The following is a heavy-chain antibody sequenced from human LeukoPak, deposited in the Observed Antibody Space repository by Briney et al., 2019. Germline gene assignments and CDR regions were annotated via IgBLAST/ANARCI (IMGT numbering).Heavy chain of an antibody. V-gene: IGHV2-5*01. CDR3: AHLTATAYFYDY. CDR1: GFSLSTSGVA. D-gene: IGHD5-18*01. Sequence: SGPTLVNPTQTLTLNCTFSGFSLSTSGVAVGWIRQPPGKALEWLAHIYWNADKYYSLSLKTRLTITKDTSKNQVVLTMTNMDPVDTATYYCAHLTATAYFYDYWGQGTLVTVSS. CDR2: IYWNADK. J-gene: IGHJ4*02.